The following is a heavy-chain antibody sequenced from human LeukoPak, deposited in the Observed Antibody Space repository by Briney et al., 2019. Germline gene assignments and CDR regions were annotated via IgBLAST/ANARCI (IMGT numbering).Heavy chain of an antibody. CDR2: ISHDGGSE. Sequence: PGGSLRLSCVVSGFTIGNYGMHWVRQAPDKGLEWVAVISHDGGSEHYGDSVKGRFTISRDISKNTLYLHMSSLRVEDTAVYYCAKDWGSSGWYNWFDPWGQGTLVTVSS. V-gene: IGHV3-30*18. J-gene: IGHJ5*02. CDR1: GFTIGNYG. CDR3: AKDWGSSGWYNWFDP. D-gene: IGHD6-19*01.